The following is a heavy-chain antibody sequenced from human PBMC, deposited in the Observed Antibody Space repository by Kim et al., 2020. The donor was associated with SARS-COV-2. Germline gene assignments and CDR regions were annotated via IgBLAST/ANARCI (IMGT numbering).Heavy chain of an antibody. V-gene: IGHV3-7*01. CDR3: ARYRGPFDY. CDR2: IKQDGSEK. J-gene: IGHJ4*02. D-gene: IGHD2-15*01. CDR1: GFTFSSYW. Sequence: GGSLRLSCADSGFTFSSYWMSWVRKAQGTGLEWEGNIKQDGSEKYYVDSVKCRFTISRDNAKKSLYLQMNSLRAEDTAVYYCARYRGPFDYWGQGTLVTVSS.